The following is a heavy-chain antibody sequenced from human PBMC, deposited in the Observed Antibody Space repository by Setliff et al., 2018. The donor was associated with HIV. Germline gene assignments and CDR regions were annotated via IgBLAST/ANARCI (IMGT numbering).Heavy chain of an antibody. V-gene: IGHV7-4-1*02. J-gene: IGHJ3*02. CDR1: GYAFASYG. Sequence: ASVKVSCKASGYAFASYGLNWVRQAPGQGLEWMGWINTHSGNPTYAQAFTGRFVFSLDTSVRTAYLQISSLRAEGTAVYYCARVYDSGASYSDDAFDIWGQGTMVTVSS. CDR3: ARVYDSGASYSDDAFDI. CDR2: INTHSGNP. D-gene: IGHD3-22*01.